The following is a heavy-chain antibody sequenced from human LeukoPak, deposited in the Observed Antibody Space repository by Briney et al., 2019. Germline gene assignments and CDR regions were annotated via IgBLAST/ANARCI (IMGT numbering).Heavy chain of an antibody. CDR1: GFTFSSYN. CDR2: ISSRSNYI. J-gene: IGHJ3*02. CDR3: ARDRAVYSDSRGYYPDAFDI. V-gene: IGHV3-21*01. D-gene: IGHD3-22*01. Sequence: GGSLRLSCAASGFTFSSYNLNWVRQAPAKGLEWVSSISSRSNYIYLSDSLQGRFTISRDNAKNSLYLQMNSLRAEDTAMYYCARDRAVYSDSRGYYPDAFDIWGQGTMVTVSS.